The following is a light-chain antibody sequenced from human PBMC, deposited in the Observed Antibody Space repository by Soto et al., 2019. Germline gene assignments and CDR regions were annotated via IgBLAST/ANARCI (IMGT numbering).Light chain of an antibody. J-gene: IGKJ4*01. Sequence: VLTQSPGTLSLSPGERATLSCRASQTLSSRHLAWYQQKPGQAPRLLIYGSSSRATDIPARFSGSGSGTEFTLTISSLQSEDFAVYYCHQYNKWPLTFGGGTKVDIK. CDR1: QTLSSRH. CDR3: HQYNKWPLT. V-gene: IGKV3D-15*01. CDR2: GSS.